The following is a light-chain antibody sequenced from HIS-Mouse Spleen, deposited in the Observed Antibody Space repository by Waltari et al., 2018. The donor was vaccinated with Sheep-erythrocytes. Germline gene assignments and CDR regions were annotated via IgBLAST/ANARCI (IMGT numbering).Light chain of an antibody. CDR2: DAS. J-gene: IGKJ4*01. V-gene: IGKV1-33*01. CDR1: QDLSNY. CDR3: QQYDNLLT. Sequence: DIQMTQSPSSLSASVGDRAPLTCQASQDLSNYLNWYQQKPGKAPKLLIYDASNLEIGFLFFFSGSGSGTDFTFTISSLQPEDIATYYCQQYDNLLTFGGGTKVEIK.